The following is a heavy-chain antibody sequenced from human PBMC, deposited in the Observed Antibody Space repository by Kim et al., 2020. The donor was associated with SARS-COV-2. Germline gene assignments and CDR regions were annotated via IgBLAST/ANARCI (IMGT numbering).Heavy chain of an antibody. V-gene: IGHV1-2*02. Sequence: ASVKVSCKASGYTFTDYYMHWVRQAPGQGLEWMGWINPNSGGTNYAQRFQGRVTMTRDTSISTAYMELTRLTSADTAIYYCEVWGNNPYNFDLWGQGTLVTVSS. CDR3: EVWGNNPYNFDL. CDR2: INPNSGGT. D-gene: IGHD3-16*01. CDR1: GYTFTDYY. J-gene: IGHJ4*02.